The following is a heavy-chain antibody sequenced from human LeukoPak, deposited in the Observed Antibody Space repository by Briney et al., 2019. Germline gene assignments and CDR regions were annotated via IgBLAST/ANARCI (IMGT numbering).Heavy chain of an antibody. V-gene: IGHV3-7*01. Sequence: GGSLRLSCTASGFTFSSYWMSWVRQAPGKGLEWVANIKQDGSEKYYVDSVKGRFTISRDNAKNSLYLQMNSLRAEDTAVYYCAREGCMDYFDYWGQGTLVTVSS. CDR2: IKQDGSEK. CDR1: GFTFSSYW. D-gene: IGHD4/OR15-4a*01. J-gene: IGHJ4*02. CDR3: AREGCMDYFDY.